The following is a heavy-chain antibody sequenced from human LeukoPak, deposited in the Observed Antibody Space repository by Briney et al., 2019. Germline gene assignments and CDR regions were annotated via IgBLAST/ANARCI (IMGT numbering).Heavy chain of an antibody. Sequence: GGSLRLSCAASGFTVSTSYMNWVRQAPGKGLEWVSVIYGGGSTYYADSVRGRFTISRDNSKNTLYLQMNSLRAEDTDVYFCARGYSSGWPDFWGQGTLVTVSS. D-gene: IGHD6-25*01. CDR1: GFTVSTSY. J-gene: IGHJ4*02. CDR3: ARGYSSGWPDF. V-gene: IGHV3-53*01. CDR2: IYGGGST.